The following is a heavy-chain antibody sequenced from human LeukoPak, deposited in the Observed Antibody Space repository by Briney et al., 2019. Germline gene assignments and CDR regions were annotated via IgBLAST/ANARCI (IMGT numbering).Heavy chain of an antibody. CDR2: IYYSGST. CDR3: ARVAYYDSSAYYYDFDY. D-gene: IGHD3-22*01. CDR1: GGSISSNNYY. V-gene: IGHV4-39*01. J-gene: IGHJ4*02. Sequence: SETLSLTCTVSGGSISSNNYYWCWIRQPPGQGLEWIGTIYYSGSTYYNPSLKSRVTISVDTSKNQFSLKLSSVTAADTAVYYCARVAYYDSSAYYYDFDYWGQGTLVTVSS.